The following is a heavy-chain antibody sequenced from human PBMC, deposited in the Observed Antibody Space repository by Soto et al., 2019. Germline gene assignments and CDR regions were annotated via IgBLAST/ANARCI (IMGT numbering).Heavy chain of an antibody. D-gene: IGHD3-3*01. J-gene: IGHJ5*02. CDR3: ARGDEGFLEFDP. V-gene: IGHV1-3*01. Sequence: ASVKVSCKASGYTFTSYAMHWVRQAPGQRLEWMGWINAGNGNTKYSQKFQGRVTITRDTSASTAYMELSSLRSEDTAVYYCARGDEGFLEFDPWGQGTLVTVSS. CDR2: INAGNGNT. CDR1: GYTFTSYA.